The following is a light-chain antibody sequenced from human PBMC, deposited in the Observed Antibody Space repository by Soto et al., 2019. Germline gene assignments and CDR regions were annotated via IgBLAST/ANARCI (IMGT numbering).Light chain of an antibody. V-gene: IGKV3-11*01. Sequence: TQSPATLSLSPGERATLSCRASQSVSTYLAWYQQKPGQAPRLLIYDASNRATGIPARFSGSGSGTDSTLTISSLEPEDFAVYYCQQRRNWLTFGGGTKVDIK. CDR2: DAS. J-gene: IGKJ4*01. CDR3: QQRRNWLT. CDR1: QSVSTY.